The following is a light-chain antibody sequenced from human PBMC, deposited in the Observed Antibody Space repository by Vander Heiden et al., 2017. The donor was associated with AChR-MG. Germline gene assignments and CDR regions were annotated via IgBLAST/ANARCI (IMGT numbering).Light chain of an antibody. CDR2: WAS. CDR1: QSVLYSPNNKNY. Sequence: DIVMTQSPDSLAVSLGERATINCKSSQSVLYSPNNKNYLAWYQQKPGQPPKLLIYWASTRESGVPDRFSGSGSGTDFTLTISSLQAEDVAVYYCQQEDSIPQDFGQGTRLEI. J-gene: IGKJ5*01. CDR3: QQEDSIPQD. V-gene: IGKV4-1*01.